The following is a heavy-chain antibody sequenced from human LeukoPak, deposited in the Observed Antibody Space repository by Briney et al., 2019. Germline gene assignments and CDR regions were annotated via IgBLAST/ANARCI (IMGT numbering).Heavy chain of an antibody. V-gene: IGHV3-23*01. CDR2: ISGSGDRK. CDR1: GFTFSSYA. Sequence: PGGSLRLSCGASGFTFSSYAMNWVRQAPGKGLEWVSVISGSGDRKYYADSVKGRFTISRDNAKNSLYLQMNSLRAEDTAVYYCARDTGYCSSTSCYEGGYFDYWGQGTLVTVSS. CDR3: ARDTGYCSSTSCYEGGYFDY. J-gene: IGHJ4*02. D-gene: IGHD2-2*01.